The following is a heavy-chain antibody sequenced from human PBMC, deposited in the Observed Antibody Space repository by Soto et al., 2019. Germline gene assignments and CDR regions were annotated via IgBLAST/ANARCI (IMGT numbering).Heavy chain of an antibody. J-gene: IGHJ3*02. D-gene: IGHD3-3*01. V-gene: IGHV1-2*02. Sequence: QLHLVQSGAVVKKPGASVTVSCSASGYPVTAYYMHWVRQAPGRGLEWMGEINPATGATKYTQTFQGRVTMTRDASTSTSFMELSGPTSEDTAVFYWARGGGVGVAGSAAFDMWGQGTLVTVSS. CDR1: GYPVTAYY. CDR2: INPATGAT. CDR3: ARGGGVGVAGSAAFDM.